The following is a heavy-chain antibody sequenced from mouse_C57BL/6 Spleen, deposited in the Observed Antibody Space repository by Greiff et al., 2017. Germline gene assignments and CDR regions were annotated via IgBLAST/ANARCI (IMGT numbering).Heavy chain of an antibody. V-gene: IGHV14-1*01. CDR2: IDPEDGDT. D-gene: IGHD1-1*01. CDR3: TTDYYGSSYPAY. CDR1: GFNIKDYY. Sequence: VQLQQSGAELVRPGASVKLSCTASGFNIKDYYMHWVKQRPEQGLEWIGRIDPEDGDTEYAPKFQGKATMTADTSSNPAYLQLSSLTSEDTAVYYCTTDYYGSSYPAYWGQGTLVTVSA. J-gene: IGHJ3*01.